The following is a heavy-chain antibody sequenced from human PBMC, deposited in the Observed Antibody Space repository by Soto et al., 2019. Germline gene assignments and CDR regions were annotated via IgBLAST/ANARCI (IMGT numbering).Heavy chain of an antibody. V-gene: IGHV3-23*01. J-gene: IGHJ4*02. Sequence: GGSLRLSCAASGFTFSSYAMSWVRQAPGKGLEWVSTISGSGDNTYYADSVKGRFTISRDNFRNTLYLQMNSLSAEDTAVYYCAKGNVPTAMSSLDSWGQGTLVTVSS. CDR1: GFTFSSYA. CDR3: AKGNVPTAMSSLDS. CDR2: ISGSGDNT. D-gene: IGHD2-2*01.